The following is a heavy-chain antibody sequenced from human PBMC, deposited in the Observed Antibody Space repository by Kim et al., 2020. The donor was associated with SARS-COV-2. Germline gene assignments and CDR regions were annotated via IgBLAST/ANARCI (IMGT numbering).Heavy chain of an antibody. Sequence: YSKKFQGRVTITRDTSASTAYMGLSSLRSEDTAVYYCAVGYSGYVAMFDYWGQGTLVTVSS. D-gene: IGHD5-12*01. V-gene: IGHV1-3*01. CDR3: AVGYSGYVAMFDY. J-gene: IGHJ4*02.